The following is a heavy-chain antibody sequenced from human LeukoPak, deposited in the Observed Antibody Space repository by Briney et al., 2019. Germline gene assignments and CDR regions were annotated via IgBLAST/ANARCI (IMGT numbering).Heavy chain of an antibody. CDR1: GFTFDDYA. V-gene: IGHV3-9*03. CDR2: ISWNSGSI. D-gene: IGHD2-2*01. J-gene: IGHJ4*02. Sequence: QSGRSLRLSCAASGFTFDDYAMHWVRQAPGKGPEWVSGISWNSGSIGYADSVKGRFTISRDNAKNSLYLQMNSLRAEDMALYYCAKSKSPLYQLLVFDYWGQGTLVTVSS. CDR3: AKSKSPLYQLLVFDY.